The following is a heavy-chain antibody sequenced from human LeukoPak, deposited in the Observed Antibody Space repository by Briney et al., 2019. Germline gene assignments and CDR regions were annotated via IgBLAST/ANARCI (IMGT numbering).Heavy chain of an antibody. CDR3: ARGGVLRYFDWLLSPVHYDY. Sequence: AAVKVSCKASGGTFSSYAISWVRQAPGQGVEWMGWMNPNSGNTGYAQKFQGRVTMTRTTSISTAYMELSSLRSEDTAVYYCARGGVLRYFDWLLSPVHYDYWGQGTLVTVSS. D-gene: IGHD3-9*01. CDR1: GGTFSSYA. V-gene: IGHV1-8*02. CDR2: MNPNSGNT. J-gene: IGHJ4*02.